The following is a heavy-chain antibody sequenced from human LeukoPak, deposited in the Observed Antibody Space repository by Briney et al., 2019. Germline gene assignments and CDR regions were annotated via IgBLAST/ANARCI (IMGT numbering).Heavy chain of an antibody. CDR2: IYSSGST. J-gene: IGHJ3*02. CDR1: GGPISSYY. Sequence: SETLSLTCTASGGPISSYYWSWIRQPAGKGLEWIGRIYSSGSTNYNPSLKSRVTMSVDTSKKQFSLKLNSVTAADTAVYYCARERYSGWYPAFDIWGQGTMVTVSS. V-gene: IGHV4-4*07. CDR3: ARERYSGWYPAFDI. D-gene: IGHD6-19*01.